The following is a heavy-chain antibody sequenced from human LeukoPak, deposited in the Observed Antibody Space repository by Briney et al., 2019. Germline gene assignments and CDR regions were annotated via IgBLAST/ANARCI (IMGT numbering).Heavy chain of an antibody. D-gene: IGHD3-10*01. CDR1: GGSISSSNW. CDR2: IYDSGST. CDR3: AVGGVYLRGGAEAFDI. V-gene: IGHV4-4*02. Sequence: PSETLSLTCAVSGGSISSSNWWSWVRQPPGKGLEWIGEIYDSGSTNYNPSLKSRVTISVDKSKNQFSLKLSSVTAADTAVYYCAVGGVYLRGGAEAFDIWGQGTMVTVSS. J-gene: IGHJ3*02.